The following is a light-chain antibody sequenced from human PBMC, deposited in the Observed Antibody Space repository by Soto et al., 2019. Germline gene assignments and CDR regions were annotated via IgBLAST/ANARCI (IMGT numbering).Light chain of an antibody. V-gene: IGKV3-11*01. J-gene: IGKJ1*01. CDR2: DAS. Sequence: EIVMTQSPATLSVSPGERATLSCRASQSVSSYLAWYQQKPGQAPRLLIYDASNRATGIPARFSGSGSGTDFTLTISSLEPEDSAVYYCQQRSNWPWTFGQGTKVDIK. CDR1: QSVSSY. CDR3: QQRSNWPWT.